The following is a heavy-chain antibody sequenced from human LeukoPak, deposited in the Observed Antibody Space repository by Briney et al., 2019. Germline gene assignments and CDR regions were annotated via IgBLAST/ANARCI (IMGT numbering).Heavy chain of an antibody. CDR2: IYPGDSDT. V-gene: IGHV5-51*01. CDR3: ARHIAGDPSYYYYYMDV. CDR1: GYSLTSYW. Sequence: GESLKISCKGSGYSLTSYWIGWVRQMPGKGLEWMGIIYPGDSDTRYSPSFQGQVTISADKSISTAYLQWSSLKASDTAMYYCARHIAGDPSYYYYYMDVWGQGTLVTVSS. D-gene: IGHD7-27*01. J-gene: IGHJ6*03.